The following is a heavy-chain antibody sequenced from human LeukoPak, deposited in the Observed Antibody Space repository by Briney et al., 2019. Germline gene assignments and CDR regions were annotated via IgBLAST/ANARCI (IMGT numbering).Heavy chain of an antibody. V-gene: IGHV3-7*01. Sequence: GGSLRLSCTASGFTFSSDWMSCGRQAPGKGLQGVANIKQDGSEKYYVDSVKGRFTISRDNAKNSLYLQMNSLRAEDTAVYYCASWRWLQSDVDYWGQGTLVTVSS. CDR3: ASWRWLQSDVDY. J-gene: IGHJ4*02. CDR1: GFTFSSDW. CDR2: IKQDGSEK. D-gene: IGHD5-24*01.